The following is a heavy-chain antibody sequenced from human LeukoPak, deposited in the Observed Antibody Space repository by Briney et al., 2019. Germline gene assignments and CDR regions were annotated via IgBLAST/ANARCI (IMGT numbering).Heavy chain of an antibody. D-gene: IGHD3-3*01. CDR1: GFTFSSYA. V-gene: IGHV3-30-3*01. CDR2: ISYDGSNK. J-gene: IGHJ6*02. CDR3: ARDSRYYDFWSGENYYYYGMDV. Sequence: GGSLRLSCAASGFTFSSYAMHWVRQAPGKGLEWVAVISYDGSNKYYADSVKGRFTISRDNSKNTLYLQMNSLRAEDTAVYYCARDSRYYDFWSGENYYYYGMDVWGQGTTVTVSS.